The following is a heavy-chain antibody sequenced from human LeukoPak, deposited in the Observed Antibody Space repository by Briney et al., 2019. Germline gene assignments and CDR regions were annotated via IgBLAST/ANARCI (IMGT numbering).Heavy chain of an antibody. CDR2: ISGSGGST. Sequence: GGSLRLPCAASGFTFGSYAMTWVRQAPGKGLEWVSHISGSGGSTYHADSVKGRFTTSRDNSKNTVYLQMNSLRAEDTAVYYCAKTTAGHSSGRDPGWPVDYWGQGTLVTVSS. V-gene: IGHV3-23*01. CDR3: AKTTAGHSSGRDPGWPVDY. CDR1: GFTFGSYA. D-gene: IGHD6-19*01. J-gene: IGHJ4*02.